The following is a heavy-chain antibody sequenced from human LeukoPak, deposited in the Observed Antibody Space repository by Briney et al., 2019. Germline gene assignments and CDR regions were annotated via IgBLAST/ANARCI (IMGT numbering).Heavy chain of an antibody. CDR3: ARGGDSSGGRGAAFDI. V-gene: IGHV3-21*01. Sequence: PGGSLRLSCAASGSTFNNYNMNWVRQAPGKGLEWVSSISTSSNYIYYADSVKGRFTISRDNAKNSLYLQMNSLGAEDTALYYCARGGDSSGGRGAAFDIWGQGTMITVPS. CDR1: GSTFNNYN. CDR2: ISTSSNYI. D-gene: IGHD6-19*01. J-gene: IGHJ3*02.